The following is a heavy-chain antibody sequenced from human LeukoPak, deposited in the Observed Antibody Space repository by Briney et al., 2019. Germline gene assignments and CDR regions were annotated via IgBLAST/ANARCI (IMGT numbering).Heavy chain of an antibody. D-gene: IGHD6-19*01. J-gene: IGHJ4*02. V-gene: IGHV3-7*01. CDR3: ARGRGSGWYSAPLDY. CDR1: GFTFRTCW. CDR2: IKQDGSEK. Sequence: PGGSLRLSCAASGFTFRTCWMSWVRQAPGKGLEWVANIKQDGSEKYYVDSVKGRFTISRDNAKNSLYLQMNSLRAEDTAVYYCARGRGSGWYSAPLDYWGQGTLVTVSS.